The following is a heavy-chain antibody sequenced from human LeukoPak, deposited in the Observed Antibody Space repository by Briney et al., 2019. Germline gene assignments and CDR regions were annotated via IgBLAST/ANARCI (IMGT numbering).Heavy chain of an antibody. CDR1: GFTVSSNY. Sequence: GGSLRLSCAASGFTVSSNYMSWVREAPGKGLEWVSVIYSGGSTYYADSVKGRFTISRDNSKNTLYLQMNSLRAEDTAVYYCARDYYGSGSYYWGQGTLVTVSS. D-gene: IGHD3-10*01. J-gene: IGHJ4*02. CDR3: ARDYYGSGSYY. V-gene: IGHV3-53*01. CDR2: IYSGGST.